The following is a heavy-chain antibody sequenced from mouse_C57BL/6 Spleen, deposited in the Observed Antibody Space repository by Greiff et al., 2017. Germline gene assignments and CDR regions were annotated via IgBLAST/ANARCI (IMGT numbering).Heavy chain of an antibody. CDR1: GFTFSDYY. Sequence: EVNVVESEGGLVQPGSSMKLSCTASGFTFSDYYMAWVRQVPEKGLEWVANINYDGSSTYYLDSLKSRFIISRDNAKNILYLQMSSLKSEDTATYYCARDLGDGAMDYWGQGTSVTVSS. CDR3: ARDLGDGAMDY. CDR2: INYDGSST. D-gene: IGHD3-3*01. V-gene: IGHV5-16*01. J-gene: IGHJ4*01.